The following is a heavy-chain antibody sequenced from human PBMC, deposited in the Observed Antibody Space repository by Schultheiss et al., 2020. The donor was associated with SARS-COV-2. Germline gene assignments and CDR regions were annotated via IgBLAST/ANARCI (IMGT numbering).Heavy chain of an antibody. CDR3: TREKVAVAGRTYYYYGMDV. Sequence: GGSLRLSCAASGFTFSDYYMSWIRQAPGKGLEWVGRIKSDTDGGTTDYAAVVKGRFTISRDDSKSIAYLQMNSLKTEDTAVYYCTREKVAVAGRTYYYYGMDVWGQGTTVTVSS. J-gene: IGHJ6*02. CDR1: GFTFSDYY. V-gene: IGHV3-15*01. D-gene: IGHD6-19*01. CDR2: IKSDTDGGTT.